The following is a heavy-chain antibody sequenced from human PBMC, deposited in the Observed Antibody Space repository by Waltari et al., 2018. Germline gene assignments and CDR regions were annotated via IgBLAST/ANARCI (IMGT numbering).Heavy chain of an antibody. CDR1: GFTFSCYS. CDR2: ISSSSSYI. V-gene: IGHV3-21*01. CDR3: AREPGGDFDF. Sequence: EVQLVESGGGMVKPGGSLRLSCAASGFTFSCYSMNWVRQAPGKGLEWVSSISSSSSYIYYADSVKGRFTISRDNANNSLYLQINSLRAEDTSVYYCAREPGGDFDFWGQGTLVTVSS. J-gene: IGHJ4*02. D-gene: IGHD2-21*01.